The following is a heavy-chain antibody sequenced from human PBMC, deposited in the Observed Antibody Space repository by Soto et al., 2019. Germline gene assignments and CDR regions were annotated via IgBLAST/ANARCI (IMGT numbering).Heavy chain of an antibody. D-gene: IGHD4-17*01. CDR2: ISAYNGNT. CDR3: SVPTVTTFAYGMDV. CDR1: GYTFTSYG. V-gene: IGHV1-18*01. J-gene: IGHJ6*02. Sequence: ASVKVSCKASGYTFTSYGISCVRQAPGQGLEWMGWISAYNGNTNYAQKLQGRVTMTTDTSTSTAYMELRSLRSDDTAVYYCSVPTVTTFAYGMDVWGQGTTVTVS.